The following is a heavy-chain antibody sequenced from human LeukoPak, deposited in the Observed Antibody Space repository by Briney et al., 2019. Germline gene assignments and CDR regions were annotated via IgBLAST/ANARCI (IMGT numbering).Heavy chain of an antibody. CDR1: GFTFSDYY. J-gene: IGHJ5*02. CDR3: GRVAAAGLNYLNP. CDR2: ISSSSSTI. V-gene: IGHV3-11*01. D-gene: IGHD6-13*01. Sequence: PGGSLRLSCAASGFTFSDYYMSWIRQAPGKGLEWVSYISSSSSTIYYADSVKGRFTISRDNAKNSLYLQMNSLRAEDTAVYYCGRVAAAGLNYLNPWGQGTLVTVAS.